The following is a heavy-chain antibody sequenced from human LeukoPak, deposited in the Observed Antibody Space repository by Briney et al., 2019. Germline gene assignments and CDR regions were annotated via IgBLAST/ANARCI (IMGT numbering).Heavy chain of an antibody. CDR3: ARGNYGDYAIDY. CDR2: IYYSGSI. D-gene: IGHD4-17*01. CDR1: GGSISSGGYY. J-gene: IGHJ4*02. V-gene: IGHV4-31*03. Sequence: SETLSLTCTVSGGSISSGGYYWSWIRQHPGKGLEWIGYIYYSGSIYYNPSLKSRVTISVDTSKNQFSLKLSSVTAADTAVYYCARGNYGDYAIDYWGQGTLVTVSS.